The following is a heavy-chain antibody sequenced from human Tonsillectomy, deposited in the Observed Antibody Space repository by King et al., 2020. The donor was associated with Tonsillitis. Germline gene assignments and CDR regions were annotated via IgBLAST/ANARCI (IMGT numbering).Heavy chain of an antibody. CDR3: ARHQWELSPPDY. CDR2: IYYSGST. Sequence: VQLQESGPGLVKPSETLSLTCTVSGYSISSYYWSWIRQPPGKGLEWIGYIYYSGSTDYNPSLKSRVTISLDTSKNQFSLQLSSVTAADTAVYYCARHQWELSPPDYWGQGTLAT. D-gene: IGHD1-26*01. J-gene: IGHJ4*02. CDR1: GYSISSYY. V-gene: IGHV4-59*08.